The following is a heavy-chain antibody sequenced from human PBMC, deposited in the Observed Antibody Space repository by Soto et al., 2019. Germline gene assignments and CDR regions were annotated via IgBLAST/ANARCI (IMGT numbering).Heavy chain of an antibody. D-gene: IGHD3-9*01. Sequence: SVKVSCKASGYTFTSYGISWVRQAPGQGLEWMGGIIPIFGTANYAQKFQGRVTITADESTSTAYMELSSLRSEDTAVYYCARGVNDILTGYYTQAYYYGMDVWGQGTTVTVSS. CDR1: GYTFTSYG. J-gene: IGHJ6*02. V-gene: IGHV1-69*13. CDR3: ARGVNDILTGYYTQAYYYGMDV. CDR2: IIPIFGTA.